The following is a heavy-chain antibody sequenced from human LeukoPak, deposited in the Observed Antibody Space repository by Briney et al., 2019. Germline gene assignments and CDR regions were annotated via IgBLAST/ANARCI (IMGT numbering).Heavy chain of an antibody. CDR2: ISSSGSTT. Sequence: PGGSLRRYCAASGFTFSDYYMSWIRQAPGKGLEWVSYISSSGSTTYYADSVKGRFTISRDNAKTSLYLQMNSLRAEDTAVCYCARDRGHYYDSSGLRCAFDIWGQGTMVTVSS. CDR3: ARDRGHYYDSSGLRCAFDI. CDR1: GFTFSDYY. V-gene: IGHV3-11*04. D-gene: IGHD3-22*01. J-gene: IGHJ3*02.